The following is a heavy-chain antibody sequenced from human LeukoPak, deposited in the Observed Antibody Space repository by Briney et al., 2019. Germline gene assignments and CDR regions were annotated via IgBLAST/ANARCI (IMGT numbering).Heavy chain of an antibody. CDR1: GYTFTGYY. Sequence: GASVKVSCKASGYTFTGYYMHWVRQAPGQGLEWMGWINPNSGGTNYAQKFQGRVTMTRDTSISTAYMELSRLRSDDTAVYYCARGVGATGNWFDPWGQGNLVTVSS. D-gene: IGHD1-26*01. CDR3: ARGVGATGNWFDP. CDR2: INPNSGGT. V-gene: IGHV1-2*02. J-gene: IGHJ5*02.